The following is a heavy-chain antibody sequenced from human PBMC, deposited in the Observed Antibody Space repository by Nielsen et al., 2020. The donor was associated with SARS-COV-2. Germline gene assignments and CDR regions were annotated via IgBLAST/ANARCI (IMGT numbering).Heavy chain of an antibody. Sequence: SETLSLTCTVSGDSIYSSPYYWGWVRQPPRKGLEWIGNIYYTGSTNYNPSLRSRVSISIDTSKKQFSLKVTSVTAADTAMYYCARGGYTIYDFDYWGQGTLVTVSS. CDR2: IYYTGST. D-gene: IGHD5-12*01. V-gene: IGHV4-39*07. CDR3: ARGGYTIYDFDY. CDR1: GDSIYSSPYY. J-gene: IGHJ4*02.